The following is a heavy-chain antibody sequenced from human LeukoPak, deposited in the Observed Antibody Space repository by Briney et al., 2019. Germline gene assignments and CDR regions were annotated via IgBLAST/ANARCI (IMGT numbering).Heavy chain of an antibody. CDR2: IWPGGSPT. CDR1: GFTFSSYT. V-gene: IGHV3-23*01. D-gene: IGHD5-12*01. CDR3: AKDQRPDSGYDIDS. Sequence: GALRLSCAASGFTFSSYTINWVRQAPGKGLEWVSLIWPGGSPTYYAESVKGRFTISRDNSKNIVYLQMYSLRAADTAIYYCAKDQRPDSGYDIDSWGQGTLVTVSS. J-gene: IGHJ4*02.